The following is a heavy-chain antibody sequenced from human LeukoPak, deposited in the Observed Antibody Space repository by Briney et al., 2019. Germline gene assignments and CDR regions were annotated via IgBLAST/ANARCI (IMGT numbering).Heavy chain of an antibody. CDR3: AKDITAGGDILTGYYTIDS. CDR2: ISGSGDTT. D-gene: IGHD3-9*01. J-gene: IGHJ4*02. V-gene: IGHV3-23*01. Sequence: QAGGSLRLSCAAPGFKFPIYAMGWVRQAPGKGLDWVSVISGSGDTTYYADSVRGRFTISRDNSRNTLYLQMSSLRAEDTAVYYCAKDITAGGDILTGYYTIDSWGQGTLVTVSS. CDR1: GFKFPIYA.